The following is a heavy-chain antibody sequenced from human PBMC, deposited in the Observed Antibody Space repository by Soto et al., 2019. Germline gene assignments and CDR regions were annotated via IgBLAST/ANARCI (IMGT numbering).Heavy chain of an antibody. J-gene: IGHJ4*02. V-gene: IGHV4-4*02. Sequence: PSEPLSLPCAVSGGSISSSNWWPWVRQPPGQGLEWIGEIYRTGSTNYNPSLKSRVTISLDKSENQFSLKVTSLTAADTAVYYCASRDPGTSVDYWGQGTLVTVSS. CDR2: IYRTGST. D-gene: IGHD1-7*01. CDR1: GGSISSSNW. CDR3: ASRDPGTSVDY.